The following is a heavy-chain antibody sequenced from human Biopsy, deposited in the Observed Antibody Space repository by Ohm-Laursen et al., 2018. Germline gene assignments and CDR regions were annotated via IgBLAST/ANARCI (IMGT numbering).Heavy chain of an antibody. CDR2: IYYTGHT. CDR1: GGSISGYY. CDR3: ARLTGDPSY. J-gene: IGHJ4*02. Sequence: SDTLSLTCPVSGGSISGYYWTWIRQSPGKGLEWIGFIYYTGHTNYNPSLKSRATISVDTSKNQFSLKVISVTAADTAVYYCARLTGDPSYWGQGILVTVSS. V-gene: IGHV4-59*07. D-gene: IGHD7-27*01.